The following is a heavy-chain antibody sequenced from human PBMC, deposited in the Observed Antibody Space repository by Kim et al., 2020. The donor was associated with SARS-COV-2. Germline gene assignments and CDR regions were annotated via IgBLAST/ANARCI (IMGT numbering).Heavy chain of an antibody. D-gene: IGHD6-13*01. V-gene: IGHV3-23*01. Sequence: SEDPLKGRLTMSRDNTKNMLYLQMSSLRAEDTAVYYCAKDQPGAGTLDNWGQGTLVTVSS. CDR3: AKDQPGAGTLDN. J-gene: IGHJ4*02.